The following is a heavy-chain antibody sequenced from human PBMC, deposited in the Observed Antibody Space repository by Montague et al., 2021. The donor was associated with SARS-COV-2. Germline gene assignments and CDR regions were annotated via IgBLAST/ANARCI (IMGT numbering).Heavy chain of an antibody. D-gene: IGHD5-12*01. Sequence: ETLSLTCTVSGGSIRSSSYYWGWIRQPPGKGLECIGSIYYSGSTYYNPSLKSRVTISVDTSKNHFSLKLSSVTAADTAVYYCARTTWLRGYFDLWGRGTLVTVSS. V-gene: IGHV4-39*07. J-gene: IGHJ2*01. CDR1: GGSIRSSSYY. CDR2: IYYSGST. CDR3: ARTTWLRGYFDL.